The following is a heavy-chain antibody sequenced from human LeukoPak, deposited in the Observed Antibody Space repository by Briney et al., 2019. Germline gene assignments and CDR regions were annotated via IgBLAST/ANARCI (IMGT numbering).Heavy chain of an antibody. D-gene: IGHD5-18*01. CDR3: ARESYGLQLGSPMDV. Sequence: ASVKVSCKASGYTFTSYGISWVRQAPGQGREWMGWISAYNGNTNYAQKLQGRVTMTTDTSTNTAYMELRSLRSDDTSVYYCARESYGLQLGSPMDVWGKGTTVTVSS. V-gene: IGHV1-18*01. CDR1: GYTFTSYG. J-gene: IGHJ6*03. CDR2: ISAYNGNT.